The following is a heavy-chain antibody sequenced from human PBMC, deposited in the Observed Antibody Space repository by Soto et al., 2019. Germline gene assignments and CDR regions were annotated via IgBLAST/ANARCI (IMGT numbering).Heavy chain of an antibody. CDR1: GYTFTGYY. J-gene: IGHJ4*02. Sequence: ASVKVSCKASGYTFTGYYMHWVRQAPGQGLEWMGWINPNSGGTNYAQKFQGGVTMTRDTSISTAYMELSRLRSDDTAVYYCARWTGTTSPTKTGWEFDYWGQGTLVTVSS. CDR2: INPNSGGT. D-gene: IGHD1-7*01. CDR3: ARWTGTTSPTKTGWEFDY. V-gene: IGHV1-2*02.